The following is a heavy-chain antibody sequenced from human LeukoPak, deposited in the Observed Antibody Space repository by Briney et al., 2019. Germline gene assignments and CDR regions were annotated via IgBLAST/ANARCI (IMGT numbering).Heavy chain of an antibody. J-gene: IGHJ6*03. Sequence: ASVKVSCKASGYTFTGYYMHWVRQAPGQGLEWRGWINPNSGGTNYAQKFQGRVTMTRDTSISTAYMELSRLTSDDPAVYYCARRKSLGSSFYYYYYIDVWGKGPAVTVSS. CDR3: ARRKSLGSSFYYYYYIDV. CDR1: GYTFTGYY. D-gene: IGHD6-6*01. V-gene: IGHV1-2*02. CDR2: INPNSGGT.